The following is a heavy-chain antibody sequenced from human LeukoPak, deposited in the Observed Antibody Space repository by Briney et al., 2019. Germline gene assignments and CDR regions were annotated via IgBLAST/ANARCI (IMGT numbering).Heavy chain of an antibody. Sequence: EASVKVSCKASGYTFTGYYMHWVRQAPGQGLEWMGWINPNSGGTNYAQKFQGRVTMTRDTSISTAYMELSRLRSDDTAVYYCARSSENCSSTSCSRMDVWGQGTTVTVSS. D-gene: IGHD2-2*01. CDR1: GYTFTGYY. CDR3: ARSSENCSSTSCSRMDV. CDR2: INPNSGGT. J-gene: IGHJ6*02. V-gene: IGHV1-2*02.